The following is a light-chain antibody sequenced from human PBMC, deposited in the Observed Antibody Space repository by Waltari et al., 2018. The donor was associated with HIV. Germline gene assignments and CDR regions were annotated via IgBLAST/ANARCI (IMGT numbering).Light chain of an antibody. CDR2: RNE. J-gene: IGLJ3*02. CDR3: VAWDDSLSGPV. Sequence: QSVLTQPPSASGTPGQRVTISCSGSRSNIRSNYVYWYQQLPGTAPQLLIDRNEDLPSGVPDRFSGAKSGTSASLAISGLRSEDEADYYCVAWDDSLSGPVFGGGTKLTVL. CDR1: RSNIRSNY. V-gene: IGLV1-47*01.